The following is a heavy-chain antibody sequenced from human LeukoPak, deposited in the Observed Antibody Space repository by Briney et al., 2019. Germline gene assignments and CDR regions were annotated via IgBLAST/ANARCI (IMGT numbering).Heavy chain of an antibody. J-gene: IGHJ6*02. CDR2: IYYSGST. D-gene: IGHD2-8*01. V-gene: IGHV4-31*03. CDR3: ARGTTTYCTNGVCPHYYYGMGV. Sequence: MTSETLSLTCTVSGGSISSGGYYWSWIRQHPGKGLEWIGYIYYSGSTYYNPSLKSRVTISVDTSKNQFSLKLSSVTAADTAVYYCARGTTTYCTNGVCPHYYYGMGVWGQGTTVTVSS. CDR1: GGSISSGGYY.